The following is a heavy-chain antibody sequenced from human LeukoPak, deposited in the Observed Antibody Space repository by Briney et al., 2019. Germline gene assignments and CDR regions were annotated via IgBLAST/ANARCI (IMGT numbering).Heavy chain of an antibody. Sequence: GGSLRLSCAASGFTFSSYWMSWVRQAPGKGLEWVANIKQDGSEKYYVDSVKGRFTISRDNAENSLYLQMNSLRAEDSAVYYCARDFLTGYYYFDYWGQGTLVTVSS. CDR1: GFTFSSYW. D-gene: IGHD3-9*01. CDR2: IKQDGSEK. J-gene: IGHJ4*02. V-gene: IGHV3-7*01. CDR3: ARDFLTGYYYFDY.